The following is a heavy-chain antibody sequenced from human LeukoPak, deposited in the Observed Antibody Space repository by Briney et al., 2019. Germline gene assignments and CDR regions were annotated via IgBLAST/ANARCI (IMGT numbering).Heavy chain of an antibody. Sequence: GGSLRLSCAASGFTFSTYWMQWVRQAPGKGLEWVGRIKSKTDGGTTDYAAPVKGRFTISRDDSKNTLYLQMNSLKTEDTAVYYCTRPYGSYYYYGMDVWGQGTTVTVSS. CDR3: TRPYGSYYYYGMDV. J-gene: IGHJ6*02. V-gene: IGHV3-15*01. CDR1: GFTFSTYW. D-gene: IGHD4-17*01. CDR2: IKSKTDGGTT.